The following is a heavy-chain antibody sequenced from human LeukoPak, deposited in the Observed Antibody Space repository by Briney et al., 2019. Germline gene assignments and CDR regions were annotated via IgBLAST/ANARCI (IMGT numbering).Heavy chain of an antibody. V-gene: IGHV3-30*02. J-gene: IGHJ4*02. CDR1: GFTFSSYG. CDR3: AKVGDVFWSGYPGY. Sequence: PGGSLRLSCAASGFTFSSYGMHWVRQAPGKGLEWVAFIRYDGSNKYYADSVKGRFTISRDNSKNTLYLQMNSLRAEDTAVYYCAKVGDVFWSGYPGYWGQGTLVTVSS. D-gene: IGHD3-3*01. CDR2: IRYDGSNK.